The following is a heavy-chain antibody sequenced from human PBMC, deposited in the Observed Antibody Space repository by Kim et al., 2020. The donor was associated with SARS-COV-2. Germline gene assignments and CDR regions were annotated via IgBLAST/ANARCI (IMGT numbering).Heavy chain of an antibody. CDR3: ARGEAHTYCGGDCYNYYYYGMDV. J-gene: IGHJ6*02. Sequence: GESLKISCKGSGYSFTSYWIGWVRQMPGKGLEWMGIIYPGDSDTRYSPSFQGQVTISADKSISTAYLQWSSLKASDTAMYYCARGEAHTYCGGDCYNYYYYGMDVWGQGTTVTVSS. CDR1: GYSFTSYW. V-gene: IGHV5-51*01. CDR2: IYPGDSDT. D-gene: IGHD2-21*02.